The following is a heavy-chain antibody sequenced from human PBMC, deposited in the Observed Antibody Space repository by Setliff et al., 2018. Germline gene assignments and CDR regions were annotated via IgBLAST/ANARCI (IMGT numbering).Heavy chain of an antibody. CDR3: ARGGTFRYFDF. CDR1: DDSISSRRYY. J-gene: IGHJ4*02. Sequence: SETLSLTCTVSDDSISSRRYYWGWFRQPAGKRLEWIGQIYTSWSTNYNPSFNSRVTISLDTSKNQFSLNLRSVTAADTAVYYCARGGTFRYFDFWGQGAPVTVSS. D-gene: IGHD5-12*01. V-gene: IGHV4-61*09. CDR2: IYTSWST.